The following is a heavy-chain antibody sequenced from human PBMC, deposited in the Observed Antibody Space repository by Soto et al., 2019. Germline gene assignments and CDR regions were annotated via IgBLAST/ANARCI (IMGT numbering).Heavy chain of an antibody. J-gene: IGHJ6*02. V-gene: IGHV1-46*01. D-gene: IGHD3-10*01. Sequence: GASVKVSCKTSGNTFSSYYMFWVRQAPGQGLERMGIINPSAGRTSYAQKFQGRVSMTWDTSTSTVYMELSSLRSEDTAVYYCASPNSGSFYNYYGMDVWGQGTTVTVSS. CDR2: INPSAGRT. CDR3: ASPNSGSFYNYYGMDV. CDR1: GNTFSSYY.